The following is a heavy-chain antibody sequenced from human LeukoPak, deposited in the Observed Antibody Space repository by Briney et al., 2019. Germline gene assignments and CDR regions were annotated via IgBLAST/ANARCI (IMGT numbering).Heavy chain of an antibody. CDR2: IKTDGSAK. CDR1: GFTFSGYW. CDR3: AGERPAAASAFEI. Sequence: GGSLRLSCAASGFTFSGYWMSWVRQAPGEGLEWVANIKTDGSAKYYADSVKGRFTISRDNANNLLFLQMTSLRGEDTALYFCAGERPAAASAFEIWGQGTRVTVSS. V-gene: IGHV3-7*01. D-gene: IGHD6-25*01. J-gene: IGHJ3*02.